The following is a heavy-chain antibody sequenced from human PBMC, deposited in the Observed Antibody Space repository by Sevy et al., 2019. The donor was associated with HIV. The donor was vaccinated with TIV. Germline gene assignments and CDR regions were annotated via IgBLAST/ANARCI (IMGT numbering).Heavy chain of an antibody. J-gene: IGHJ4*02. CDR3: AKDRGRGDHYFDY. CDR2: IRYDGSNK. CDR1: GFTFSSYG. Sequence: GGSLRLSCAASGFTFSSYGMHWVRQAPGKGLEWVAFIRYDGSNKYYADSVKGRFTISRDNSKNTLYLQMNSLRAEDTAVYYCAKDRGRGDHYFDYWGQGTLVTVSS. V-gene: IGHV3-30*02. D-gene: IGHD3-10*01.